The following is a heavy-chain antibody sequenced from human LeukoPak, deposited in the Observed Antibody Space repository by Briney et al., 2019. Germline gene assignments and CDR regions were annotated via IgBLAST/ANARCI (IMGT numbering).Heavy chain of an antibody. D-gene: IGHD3-22*01. Sequence: SETLSLTCTVSGGSISSSSDYWGWIRQAPGKGLEWIGSIYYHENTYYNSSLKSRVTISVDTSKNQFSLKLSSVTAADTAVYYCARATYDSSGYAPPSFDYWGQGTLVTVSS. CDR3: ARATYDSSGYAPPSFDY. J-gene: IGHJ4*02. CDR2: IYYHENT. CDR1: GGSISSSSDY. V-gene: IGHV4-39*01.